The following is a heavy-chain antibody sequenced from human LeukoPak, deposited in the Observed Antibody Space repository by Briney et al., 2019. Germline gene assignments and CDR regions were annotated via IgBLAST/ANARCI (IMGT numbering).Heavy chain of an antibody. Sequence: SESLSLTCAVYGGSFSGYYWSWIRQPPGKGLEWIGEINHSGSTNYNPSLKSRVTISVDTSKNQFSLKLNSVTAADTAVHYCARGLRGVFDYWGQGTLVTVSS. CDR3: ARGLRGVFDY. CDR1: GGSFSGYY. V-gene: IGHV4-34*01. D-gene: IGHD2-8*01. CDR2: INHSGST. J-gene: IGHJ4*02.